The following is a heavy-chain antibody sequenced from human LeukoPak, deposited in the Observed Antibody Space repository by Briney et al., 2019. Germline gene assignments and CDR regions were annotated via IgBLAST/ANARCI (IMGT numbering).Heavy chain of an antibody. CDR2: LSGSGGGT. CDR1: GITLSNYG. D-gene: IGHD3-10*01. Sequence: TGGSLRLSCAVSGITLSNYGMSWVRQAPGKGLEWVAGLSGSGGGTNYADPVQGRFTISRDNPKNTLYLQMNSLRAEDTAVYFCAKRGVVIRVFLVGFHKEAYYFDSWGQGALVTVSS. CDR3: AKRGVVIRVFLVGFHKEAYYFDS. J-gene: IGHJ4*02. V-gene: IGHV3-23*01.